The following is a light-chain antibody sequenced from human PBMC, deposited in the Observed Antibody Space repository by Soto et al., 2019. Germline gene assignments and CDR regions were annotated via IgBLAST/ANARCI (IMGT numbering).Light chain of an antibody. Sequence: LLTQSPGTRCFSPVERASLTYRANESVSSSYVAGFQQKPGQAPRLLVYGASSRATGIPDRFSGSGSGTDFTLTISRLEPEDFAVYYCQQYGNAPLTVCPGTKVDTK. CDR1: ESVSSSY. J-gene: IGKJ3*01. CDR2: GAS. V-gene: IGKV3-20*01. CDR3: QQYGNAPLT.